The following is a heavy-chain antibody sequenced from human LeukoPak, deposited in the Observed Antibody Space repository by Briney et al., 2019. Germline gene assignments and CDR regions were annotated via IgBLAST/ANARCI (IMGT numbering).Heavy chain of an antibody. Sequence: MGIIYPGDSDTRYLPSWQGQVTMSDDKSISPAYLQWSSLKASDTAMYYCARRPDDSYGTQPWGQGTLVTVSS. V-gene: IGHV5-51*01. J-gene: IGHJ5*02. D-gene: IGHD5-18*01. CDR2: IYPGDSDT. CDR3: ARRPDDSYGTQP.